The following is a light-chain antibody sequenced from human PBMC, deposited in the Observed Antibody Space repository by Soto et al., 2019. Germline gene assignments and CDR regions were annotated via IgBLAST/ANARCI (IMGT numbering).Light chain of an antibody. J-gene: IGKJ2*01. V-gene: IGKV1-5*03. CDR3: QQYNSYWMYT. CDR2: KAS. Sequence: DIQMTQSPSTLSASVGDRVTITCRASQSISSWLAWYQQKPGKAPKLLIYKASSLESGVPSRFSGSGTGTEITLNLSSLQPDDFATYYCQQYNSYWMYTFGQGTKLEIK. CDR1: QSISSW.